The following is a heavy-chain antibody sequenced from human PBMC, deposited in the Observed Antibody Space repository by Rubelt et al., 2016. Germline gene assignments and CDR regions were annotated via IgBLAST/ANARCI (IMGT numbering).Heavy chain of an antibody. D-gene: IGHD1-26*01. CDR3: AKAGEREQLDAH. CDR2: ISYDGSDK. Sequence: VRLLESGGGLVQPGGSLRLSCVASGFTFSNFAMHWVRQAPGKGLEWVAVISYDGSDKYYADYVKGRFTVARDDSKNTLYWQLNSRRAEDTAVYYVAKAGEREQLDAHWGQGTLFTVFS. CDR1: GFTFSNFA. J-gene: IGHJ1*01. V-gene: IGHV3-30*04.